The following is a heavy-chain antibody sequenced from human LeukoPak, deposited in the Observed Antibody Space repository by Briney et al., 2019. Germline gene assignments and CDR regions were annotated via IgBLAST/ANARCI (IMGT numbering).Heavy chain of an antibody. CDR2: IIPIFGTA. J-gene: IGHJ4*02. V-gene: IGHV1-69*13. CDR3: ARDLISVAATFDY. Sequence: SVKVSCKASGGTFSSYAISWVRQAPGQGLEWMGGIIPIFGTANYAQKFQGGVTITADESTSTAYMELSSLRSEDTAVYYCARDLISVAATFDYWGQGTLVTVSS. CDR1: GGTFSSYA. D-gene: IGHD2-15*01.